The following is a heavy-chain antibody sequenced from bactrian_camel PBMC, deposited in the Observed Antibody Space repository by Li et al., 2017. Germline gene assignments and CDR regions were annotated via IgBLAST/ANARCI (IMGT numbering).Heavy chain of an antibody. D-gene: IGHD3*01. J-gene: IGHJ4*01. V-gene: IGHV3S40*01. CDR1: PYLDNSVY. CDR2: IYSGGEPT. CDR3: AAGYGCYSGRSRHEYAY. Sequence: VQLVESGGGSVQAGGSLRLSCAGPPYLDNSVYMAWFRQSPGTEREGVAAIYSGGEPTYYDESVKGRFTISRDNRENTVYLEMNNLKPEDTAMYYCAAGYGCYSGRSRHEYAYWGQGTQVTVS.